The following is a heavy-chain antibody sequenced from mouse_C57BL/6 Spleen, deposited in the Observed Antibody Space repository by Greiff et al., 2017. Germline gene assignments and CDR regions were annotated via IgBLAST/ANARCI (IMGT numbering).Heavy chain of an antibody. V-gene: IGHV1-82*01. CDR3: ADWESYY. CDR1: GYAFSSSW. Sequence: QVTLKVSGPELVKPGASVKISCKASGYAFSSSWMNWVKQRPGTGLEWIGRIYPGDGDTNYNGKFKGKATLTADKSSSTAYMQLSSLTSEDSAVYFCADWESYYWGQGTTLTVSS. D-gene: IGHD4-1*01. CDR2: IYPGDGDT. J-gene: IGHJ2*01.